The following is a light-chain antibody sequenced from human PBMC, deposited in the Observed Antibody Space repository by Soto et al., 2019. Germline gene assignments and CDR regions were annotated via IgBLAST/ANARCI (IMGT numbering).Light chain of an antibody. Sequence: QSALTQPASVSGSPGQSITLSCAGTTNDIGSYNYVSWFQQHPGEPPKLIIFEVTHRPSGISTRFSGSKSGNTASLTISDLQAEDEALYYCSSYKFSTTLRVFGGGTKLTVL. J-gene: IGLJ3*02. V-gene: IGLV2-14*01. CDR3: SSYKFSTTLRV. CDR1: TNDIGSYNY. CDR2: EVT.